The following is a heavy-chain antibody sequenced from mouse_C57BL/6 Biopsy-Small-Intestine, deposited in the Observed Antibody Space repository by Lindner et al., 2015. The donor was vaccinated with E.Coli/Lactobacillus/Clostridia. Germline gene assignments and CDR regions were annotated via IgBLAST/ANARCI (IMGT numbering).Heavy chain of an antibody. CDR3: TSSLLGY. V-gene: IGHV14-4*01. J-gene: IGHJ2*01. CDR2: IDPENGDT. Sequence: VQLQESGAELVRPGASVKLSCTASGFNIKDDYMHWVKQRPEQGLEWIGWIDPENGDTEYASKFQGKATITADTSSNTAYLQLSSLTSEDTAVYYCTSSLLGYWGQGTTLTVSS. CDR1: GFNIKDDY. D-gene: IGHD1-1*01.